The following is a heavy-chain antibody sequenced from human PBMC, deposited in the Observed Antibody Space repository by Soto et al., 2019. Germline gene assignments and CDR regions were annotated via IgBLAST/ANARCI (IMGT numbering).Heavy chain of an antibody. V-gene: IGHV3-23*01. CDR3: AKDLIAVAGMSAYYGMDV. J-gene: IGHJ6*02. Sequence: GGSLRLSCAASGFTFSSYAMSWVRQAPGKGLEWVSAISGSGGSTYYADSVKGRFTISRDNSKNTLYLQMNSLRAEDTAVYYCAKDLIAVAGMSAYYGMDVWGQGTTVTVS. CDR2: ISGSGGST. D-gene: IGHD6-19*01. CDR1: GFTFSSYA.